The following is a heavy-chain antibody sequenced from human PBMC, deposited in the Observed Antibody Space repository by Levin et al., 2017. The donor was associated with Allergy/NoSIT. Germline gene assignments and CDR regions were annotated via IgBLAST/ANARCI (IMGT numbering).Heavy chain of an antibody. CDR1: GFIFRSFG. Sequence: GGSLRLSCAASGFIFRSFGMHWVRQAPGKGLEWVAVISYDESDKFYADSVKGRFTISRDNTKNTLYLQMNSLRREDAAVYYCAKDVVFGTSSWSLDFWGQGTLVTVSS. J-gene: IGHJ4*02. D-gene: IGHD6-13*01. CDR2: ISYDESDK. V-gene: IGHV3-30*18. CDR3: AKDVVFGTSSWSLDF.